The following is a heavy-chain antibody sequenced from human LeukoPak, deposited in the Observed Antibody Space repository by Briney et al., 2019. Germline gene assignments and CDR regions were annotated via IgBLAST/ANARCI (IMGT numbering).Heavy chain of an antibody. CDR1: GGSISSYY. D-gene: IGHD5-24*01. J-gene: IGHJ4*02. CDR3: ASGRDGYNNHFDY. V-gene: IGHV4-59*08. Sequence: SETLSLTCTVSGGSISSYYWSWIRQPPGKGPEWIGYIYYSGSTNYNPSLKSRVTISVDTSKNQFSLKPSSVTAADTAVYYCASGRDGYNNHFDYWGQGTLVTVSS. CDR2: IYYSGST.